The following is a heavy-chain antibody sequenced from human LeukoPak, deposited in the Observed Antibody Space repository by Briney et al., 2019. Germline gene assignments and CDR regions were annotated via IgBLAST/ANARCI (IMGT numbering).Heavy chain of an antibody. V-gene: IGHV4-61*02. CDR3: ARDRNLYSSVDY. J-gene: IGHJ4*02. CDR2: IYTSGST. Sequence: SETLSLTCTVSGGSISSGSYYWSWIRQPAGKGLEWIGRIYTSGSTNYNPSLKSRVTISVDTSKNQFSLKLSSVTAADTAVYYCARDRNLYSSVDYWGQGTLVTVSS. CDR1: GGSISSGSYY. D-gene: IGHD6-19*01.